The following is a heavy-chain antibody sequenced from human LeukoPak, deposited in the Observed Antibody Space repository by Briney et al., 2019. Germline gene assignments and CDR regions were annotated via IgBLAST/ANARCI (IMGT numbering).Heavy chain of an antibody. D-gene: IGHD4/OR15-4a*01. Sequence: GGSLRLSCAASGFTFSSYAMRWVRQAPGKGLEWASAISGSGGSKYYADSVKGRFTISRDNPKNTLYLQSNRLRSGDTAVLLCASHDYRGVVRSPVDYWGQGTLVTVSS. CDR3: ASHDYRGVVRSPVDY. CDR1: GFTFSSYA. V-gene: IGHV3-23*01. J-gene: IGHJ4*02. CDR2: ISGSGGSK.